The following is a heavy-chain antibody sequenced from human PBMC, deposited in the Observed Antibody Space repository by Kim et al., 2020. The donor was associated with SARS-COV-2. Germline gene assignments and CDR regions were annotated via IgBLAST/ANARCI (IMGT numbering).Heavy chain of an antibody. J-gene: IGHJ4*02. V-gene: IGHV1-18*01. D-gene: IGHD2-2*01. Sequence: KLQGRVTMTTDTSTSTAYMELRSLRSDDTAVYYCARDGYCSSTSCLKFDYWGQGTLVTVSS. CDR3: ARDGYCSSTSCLKFDY.